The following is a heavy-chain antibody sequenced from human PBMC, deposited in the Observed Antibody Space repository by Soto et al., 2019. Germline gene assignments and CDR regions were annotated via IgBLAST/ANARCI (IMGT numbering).Heavy chain of an antibody. CDR3: ARVLDYCDPYYYYGMEV. CDR1: GDSISAYS. V-gene: IGHV4-59*01. J-gene: IGHJ6*02. Sequence: PSETLSLTCTVSGDSISAYSWSWVRQPPGKGLEWIGNIHYNGNTKYSPSLKSRVTMSVDTSKNHFSLRLISVTAADTAIYFCARVLDYCDPYYYYGMEVWGQGTTVTVSS. CDR2: IHYNGNT. D-gene: IGHD3-22*01.